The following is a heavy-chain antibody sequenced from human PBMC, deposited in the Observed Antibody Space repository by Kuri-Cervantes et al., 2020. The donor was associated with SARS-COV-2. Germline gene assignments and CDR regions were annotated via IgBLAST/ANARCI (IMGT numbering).Heavy chain of an antibody. J-gene: IGHJ4*02. CDR3: AMEKGPSGGAIAY. CDR2: IYDSGST. Sequence: GGSLRLSCAASGLSVFNKYMSWVRQAPGKGLEWVSIIYDSGSTYYRDSVKGRFTISRDSSKNTLSLQMNSLRVEDTAVYYCAMEKGPSGGAIAYWGQGPLVTVSS. V-gene: IGHV3-53*01. CDR1: GLSVFNKY. D-gene: IGHD6-19*01.